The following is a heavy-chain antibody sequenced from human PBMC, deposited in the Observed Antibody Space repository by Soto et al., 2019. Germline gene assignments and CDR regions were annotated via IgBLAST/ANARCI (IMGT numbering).Heavy chain of an antibody. Sequence: PSETLSLTCAVYGGSFSGYYWSWIRQPPGKGLEWIGEINHSGSTNYNPSLKSRVTISVDTSKNQFSLKLSSVTAADTAVYYCARLFSSLAPVDYWGQGTLVTVSS. CDR3: ARLFSSLAPVDY. V-gene: IGHV4-34*01. D-gene: IGHD3-16*01. CDR2: INHSGST. CDR1: GGSFSGYY. J-gene: IGHJ4*02.